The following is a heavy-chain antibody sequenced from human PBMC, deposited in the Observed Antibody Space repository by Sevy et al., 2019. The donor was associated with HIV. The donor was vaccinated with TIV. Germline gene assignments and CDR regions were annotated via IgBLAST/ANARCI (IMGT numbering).Heavy chain of an antibody. CDR2: FCFGGSTI. Sequence: GGSLRLSCAASGFSLSIYTMSWVRQAPGKGLEWVSTFCFGGSTIHYAYSVKGRFTISRDNSKNTLYLQMNSLRADDTAVYFCAREGCTLPHDYWGQGPLVTVSS. CDR3: AREGCTLPHDY. J-gene: IGHJ4*02. D-gene: IGHD2-8*01. V-gene: IGHV3-23*01. CDR1: GFSLSIYT.